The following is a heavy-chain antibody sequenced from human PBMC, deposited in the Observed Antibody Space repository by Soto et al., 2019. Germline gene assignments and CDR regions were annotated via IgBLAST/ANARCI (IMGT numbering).Heavy chain of an antibody. Sequence: PGGSLRLSCAASGFTVGSNYMSWVRQAPGKGLEWVSVIYSEGTPYYADSVKGRFTISRENSNNTLYLHMNNLRAEDTAVYYCARSTYHDILNGSYYYYAMDVWGQGTTVTVSS. CDR2: IYSEGTP. D-gene: IGHD3-9*01. CDR1: GFTVGSNY. J-gene: IGHJ6*02. CDR3: ARSTYHDILNGSYYYYAMDV. V-gene: IGHV3-53*01.